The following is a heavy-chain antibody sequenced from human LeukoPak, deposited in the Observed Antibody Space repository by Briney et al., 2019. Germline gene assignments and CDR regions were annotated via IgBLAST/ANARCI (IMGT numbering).Heavy chain of an antibody. CDR2: INHSGST. Sequence: KPSETLSLTCAVYGGSFSGYYWSWIRQPPGKGLEWIGEINHSGSTNYNPSLKSRVTISVDTSKNQFSLKLSSVTAADTAVYYCARFRIAARLRYYYYMDVWGKGTTVTVSS. J-gene: IGHJ6*03. D-gene: IGHD6-6*01. V-gene: IGHV4-34*01. CDR1: GGSFSGYY. CDR3: ARFRIAARLRYYYYMDV.